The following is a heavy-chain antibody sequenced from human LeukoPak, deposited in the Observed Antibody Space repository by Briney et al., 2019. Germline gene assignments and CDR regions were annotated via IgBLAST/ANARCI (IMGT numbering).Heavy chain of an antibody. CDR2: ISVDGETT. V-gene: IGHV3-23*01. CDR1: GFSVGNSG. D-gene: IGHD6-19*01. Sequence: RGSLTLSCAVSGFSVGNSGMSWVRQAPAKGLEWISAISVDGETTYYADSVKGRFIISRDNSKNTLFLQLSSLRAEDTAVYYCAQGYSSGWYPNWGQGSLVSVSS. J-gene: IGHJ4*02. CDR3: AQGYSSGWYPN.